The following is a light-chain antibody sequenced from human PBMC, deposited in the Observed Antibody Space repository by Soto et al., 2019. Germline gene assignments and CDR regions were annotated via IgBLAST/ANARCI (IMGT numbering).Light chain of an antibody. CDR2: GAS. Sequence: EIVLTQSPGTLSLSPGERATLSCRASQSVSSSYLAWYQQKFGQAPRLLIYGAGASRRATDIPDRFSGSGSGTDFTLTISRLEPEDFAVYYCQQYGTSPWTFGQGTKVEIK. CDR1: QSVSSSY. V-gene: IGKV3-20*01. J-gene: IGKJ1*01. CDR3: QQYGTSPWT.